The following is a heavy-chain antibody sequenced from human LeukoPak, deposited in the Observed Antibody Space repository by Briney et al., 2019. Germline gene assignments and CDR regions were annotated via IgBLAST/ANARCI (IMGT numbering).Heavy chain of an antibody. J-gene: IGHJ4*02. D-gene: IGHD6-13*01. CDR1: GFTFSSYS. Sequence: PGGSLRLSCAASGFTFSSYSMHWVRQAPGKGLEWVSSIASSSSYIYYPDSVKGRFTISRANAKNSLYLQMNSLRVEDTAVYYCARAAVGPATFDNWGQGTLVTVSS. V-gene: IGHV3-21*01. CDR2: IASSSSYI. CDR3: ARAAVGPATFDN.